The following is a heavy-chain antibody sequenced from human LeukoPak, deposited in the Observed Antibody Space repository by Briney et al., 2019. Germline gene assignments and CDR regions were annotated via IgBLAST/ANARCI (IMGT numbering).Heavy chain of an antibody. CDR2: INHSGST. CDR1: GGSFSGYY. J-gene: IGHJ4*02. Sequence: SETLSLTCAVYGGSFSGYYWSWIRQPPGKGLEWIGEINHSGSTNYNLSLKSRVTISVDTSKNQFSLNLNYVTAADTAVYYCARVDVSTWSHFDNWGQGTLVTVSS. CDR3: ARVDVSTWSHFDN. V-gene: IGHV4-34*01. D-gene: IGHD6-13*01.